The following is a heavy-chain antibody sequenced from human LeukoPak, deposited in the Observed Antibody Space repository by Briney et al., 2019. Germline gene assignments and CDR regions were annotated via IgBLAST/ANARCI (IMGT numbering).Heavy chain of an antibody. J-gene: IGHJ6*03. Sequence: PGGSLRLSCAASGFTFSSYGIHWVRQAPGKGLEWVAFIRYDGSNKYYADSVKGRFTISRDNSKNTLYLQMNSLRAEDTAVYCCAKDGGGWLRLGMSSYYYYMDVWGKGTTVTVSS. CDR2: IRYDGSNK. CDR1: GFTFSSYG. D-gene: IGHD5-12*01. V-gene: IGHV3-30*02. CDR3: AKDGGGWLRLGMSSYYYYMDV.